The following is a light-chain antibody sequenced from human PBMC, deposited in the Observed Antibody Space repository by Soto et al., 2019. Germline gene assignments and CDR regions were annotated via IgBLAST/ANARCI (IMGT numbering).Light chain of an antibody. CDR3: SSYTSSSVV. CDR1: SSDVGGYNY. CDR2: DVS. V-gene: IGLV2-14*01. J-gene: IGLJ2*01. Sequence: QSALTQPASVSGSPGQSITISCTGTSSDVGGYNYVSWYQQHPGKAPKLMIYDVSNRPSGVSNRFSGSKSGNTASLTISGHQAEYEADYYCSSYTSSSVVFGGGTQLTVL.